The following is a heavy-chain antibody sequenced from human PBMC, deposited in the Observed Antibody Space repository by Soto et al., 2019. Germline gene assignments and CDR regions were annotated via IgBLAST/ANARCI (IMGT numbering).Heavy chain of an antibody. CDR2: IGSDTSYI. CDR3: AKDPNGDYVGAFDS. J-gene: IGHJ4*02. D-gene: IGHD4-17*01. V-gene: IGHV3-23*03. Sequence: EVQLLESGGGLVQPGGSLRLSCTASGFSFSNYAVTWVRQAPGKGLEWVSSIGSDTSYIYYADSVKGRFTLSRDKSKNTVFLQMNSLRADDTAVYHCAKDPNGDYVGAFDSWGQGALVTVSS. CDR1: GFSFSNYA.